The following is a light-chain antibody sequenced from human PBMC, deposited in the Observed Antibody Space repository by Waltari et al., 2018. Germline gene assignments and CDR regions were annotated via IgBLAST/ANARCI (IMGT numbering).Light chain of an antibody. CDR2: DAS. CDR1: QDISNY. V-gene: IGKV1-33*01. J-gene: IGKJ3*01. CDR3: QQYDNPLFT. Sequence: DIQMTQSPSSLSASVGDRVTITCQASQDISNYLNWYQQKPGKAPKLLIYDASNLETGVPSRFSGSGSGTDFTFTISSLQPEDIATYYCQQYDNPLFT.